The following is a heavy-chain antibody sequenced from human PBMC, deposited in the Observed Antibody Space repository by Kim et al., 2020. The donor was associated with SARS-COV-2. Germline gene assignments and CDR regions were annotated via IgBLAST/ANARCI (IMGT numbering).Heavy chain of an antibody. D-gene: IGHD1-26*01. CDR2: ISYDGSNK. CDR3: ARGRSGSYYYGMDV. CDR1: GFTFSSYA. J-gene: IGHJ6*02. Sequence: GGSLRLSCAASGFTFSSYAMHWVRQAPGKGLEWVAIISYDGSNKYYADSVKGRFTISRDNSKNTLYLQMNSLRAEDTAVYYCARGRSGSYYYGMDVWGQGTTVTFSS. V-gene: IGHV3-30*04.